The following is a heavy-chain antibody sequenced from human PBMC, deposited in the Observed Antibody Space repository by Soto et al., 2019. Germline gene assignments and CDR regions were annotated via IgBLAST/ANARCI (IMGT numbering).Heavy chain of an antibody. J-gene: IGHJ5*02. CDR1: GGTFSSYT. Sequence: SVKVSCKASGGTFSSYTISWVRQAPGQGLEWMGRIIPILGIANYAQKFQGRVTITADKSTSTAYMELSSLRSEDTAVYYCARSGDYRESQSLSWFDPWGQGTLVTVSS. CDR2: IIPILGIA. V-gene: IGHV1-69*02. CDR3: ARSGDYRESQSLSWFDP. D-gene: IGHD4-4*01.